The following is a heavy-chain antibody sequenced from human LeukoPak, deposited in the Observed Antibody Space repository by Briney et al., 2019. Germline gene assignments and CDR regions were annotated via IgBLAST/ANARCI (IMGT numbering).Heavy chain of an antibody. CDR1: GYSFTSFW. D-gene: IGHD3-22*01. CDR3: ARTLYYYDSRTWFY. J-gene: IGHJ4*02. CDR2: IYPGDSDT. V-gene: IGHV5-51*01. Sequence: GESLKISCKASGYSFTSFWIGWVRQMPGRGLEWMGIIYPGDSDTRFSPSFQGQVTISADKSISTAYLQWNSLKASDTAMYHCARTLYYYDSRTWFYWGQGTLVTVSS.